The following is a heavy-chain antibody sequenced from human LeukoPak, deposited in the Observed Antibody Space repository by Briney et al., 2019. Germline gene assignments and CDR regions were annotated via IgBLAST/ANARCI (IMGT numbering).Heavy chain of an antibody. CDR2: MNPNSGNT. CDR1: GYTFTSHD. Sequence: ASVKVSCKASGYTFTSHDINWVRQATGQGLEWMGWMNPNSGNTGYAQKFQGRVTMTRNTSISTAYMELSSLRSEDTAVYYCARGWATSVLTGYFYYYGMDVWGQGTTVTVSS. V-gene: IGHV1-8*01. CDR3: ARGWATSVLTGYFYYYGMDV. J-gene: IGHJ6*02. D-gene: IGHD3-9*01.